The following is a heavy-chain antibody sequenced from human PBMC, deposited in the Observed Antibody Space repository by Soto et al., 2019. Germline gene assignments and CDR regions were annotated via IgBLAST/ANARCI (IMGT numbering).Heavy chain of an antibody. CDR3: ARAQRGISSTLDY. Sequence: DVQLVESGGDLVQPGESLRLSCATSGFTFSDHYMDWVRQAPGKGLEWLGRIRKKPNSYTTEYAASVKGRFTISRDDSKNSLYLQMDSLETGDTAVYYCARAQRGISSTLDYWGQGTLVTVSS. CDR1: GFTFSDHY. CDR2: IRKKPNSYTT. D-gene: IGHD6-13*01. J-gene: IGHJ4*02. V-gene: IGHV3-72*01.